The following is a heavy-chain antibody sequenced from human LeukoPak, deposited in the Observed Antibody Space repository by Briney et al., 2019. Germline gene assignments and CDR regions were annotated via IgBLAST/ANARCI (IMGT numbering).Heavy chain of an antibody. D-gene: IGHD3-9*01. V-gene: IGHV3-74*01. CDR1: RFTFSIYW. CDR3: ARDKRYFDWLEELDAFDI. CDR2: INSDGSST. J-gene: IGHJ3*02. Sequence: GGSLRLSCAASRFTFSIYWMHWVRQAPGKGLVWVSRINSDGSSTTYADSVKGRFTISRDNAKNTLYLQMNSLRAEDTAVYYCARDKRYFDWLEELDAFDIWGQGTMVTVSS.